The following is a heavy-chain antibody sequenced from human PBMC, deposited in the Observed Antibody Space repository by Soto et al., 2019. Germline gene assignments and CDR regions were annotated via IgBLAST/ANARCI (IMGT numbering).Heavy chain of an antibody. D-gene: IGHD5-18*01. Sequence: QVQLVESGGGVVQPGRSLRLSCAASGFTFSSYGMHWVRQAPGKGLEWVAVIWYDGSNKYYADSVKGRFTISRHNYKNTLYLQMNSLRAEDTAVYYCARDQRRGYNYGFDYWGQGTLVTVSS. J-gene: IGHJ4*02. CDR3: ARDQRRGYNYGFDY. CDR2: IWYDGSNK. CDR1: GFTFSSYG. V-gene: IGHV3-33*01.